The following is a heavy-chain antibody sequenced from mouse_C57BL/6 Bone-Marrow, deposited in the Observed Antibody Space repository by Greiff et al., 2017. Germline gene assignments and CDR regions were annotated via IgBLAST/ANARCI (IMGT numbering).Heavy chain of an antibody. CDR3: ARGYSRSWFAY. V-gene: IGHV5-4*01. J-gene: IGHJ3*01. CDR1: GFTFSSYA. Sequence: VQLKQSGGGLVKPGGSLKLSCAASGFTFSSYAMSWVRQTPEKRLEWVATISDGGSYTYYPDNVKGRFTISRDNAKNNLYLQRSHLKSEDTAMYYCARGYSRSWFAYWGQGTLVTVSA. D-gene: IGHD2-12*01. CDR2: ISDGGSYT.